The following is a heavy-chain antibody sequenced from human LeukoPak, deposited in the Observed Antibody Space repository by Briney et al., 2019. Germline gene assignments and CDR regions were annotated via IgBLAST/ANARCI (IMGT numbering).Heavy chain of an antibody. CDR1: GYTFTSYG. J-gene: IGHJ4*02. D-gene: IGHD3-10*01. Sequence: ASVKVSCKASGYTFTSYGISWVRQAPGQGLEWMGWISAYNGNTNYAQKLQGRVTMTTDTSTSTACMELRSLRSDDTALYYCAKAVRGVIGVYFDYWSQGTLVTVSS. CDR2: ISAYNGNT. V-gene: IGHV1-18*01. CDR3: AKAVRGVIGVYFDY.